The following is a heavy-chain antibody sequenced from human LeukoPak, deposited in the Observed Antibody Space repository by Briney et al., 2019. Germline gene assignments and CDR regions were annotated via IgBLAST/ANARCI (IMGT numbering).Heavy chain of an antibody. Sequence: PSEALSLTCTVSGGSISSYYWSWIRHPAGKGLEWIGRIYTSGSTNYNPSLKSRVTMSVDTSKNQFSLKLSSVTAADTAVYYCARERVWFGRRSNFDPWGQGTLVTVSS. CDR2: IYTSGST. V-gene: IGHV4-4*07. D-gene: IGHD3-10*01. J-gene: IGHJ5*02. CDR3: ARERVWFGRRSNFDP. CDR1: GGSISSYY.